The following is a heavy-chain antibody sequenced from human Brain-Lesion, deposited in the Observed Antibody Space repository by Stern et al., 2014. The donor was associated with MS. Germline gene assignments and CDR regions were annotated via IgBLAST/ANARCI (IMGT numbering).Heavy chain of an antibody. CDR3: AKDGPALVTNWFDP. CDR1: GGTFGTYP. CDR2: IIPICGSP. D-gene: IGHD5-18*01. V-gene: IGHV1-69*06. J-gene: IGHJ5*02. Sequence: VQLLESGPEVKKPGSSVQVSCKASGGTFGTYPITWLRQAPGQGLEWMVRIIPICGSPNYAQKVQGRVTITADRSTTTVYMKLSSLKSDDAAVYYCAKDGPALVTNWFDPWGRGTLVTVSS.